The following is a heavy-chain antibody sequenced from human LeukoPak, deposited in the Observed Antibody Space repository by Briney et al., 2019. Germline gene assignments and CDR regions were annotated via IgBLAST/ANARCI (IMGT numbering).Heavy chain of an antibody. CDR2: ISAYNGNT. Sequence: ASVKVSCKASGYTFTSYGISWVRQAPGQGLEWMGWISAYNGNTNYAQKLQGRVTMTTDTSTSTAYMELRSLRSDDTAVYYCAREPAYYYDSSGPHDYWGRGTLVTVSS. CDR1: GYTFTSYG. J-gene: IGHJ4*02. V-gene: IGHV1-18*01. D-gene: IGHD3-22*01. CDR3: AREPAYYYDSSGPHDY.